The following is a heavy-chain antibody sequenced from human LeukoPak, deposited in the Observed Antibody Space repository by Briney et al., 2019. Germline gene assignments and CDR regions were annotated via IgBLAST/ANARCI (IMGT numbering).Heavy chain of an antibody. J-gene: IGHJ4*02. CDR3: AKVTPPAYYYDSSGGY. V-gene: IGHV3-23*01. CDR2: ISPGGDRT. Sequence: GGSLRLSCAASGFTFSTYALSWVRQAPGKGLEWVSAISPGGDRTYYADSVKGRFTISRDNSKNTLYLQMNSLRAEDTAVYYCAKVTPPAYYYDSSGGYWGQGTLVTVSS. D-gene: IGHD3-22*01. CDR1: GFTFSTYA.